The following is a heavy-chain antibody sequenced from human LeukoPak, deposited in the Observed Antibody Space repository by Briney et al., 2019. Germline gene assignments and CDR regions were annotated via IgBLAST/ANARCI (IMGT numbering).Heavy chain of an antibody. V-gene: IGHV4-30-4*08. CDR2: IYYSGST. Sequence: SQTLSLTCTVSSGSISSGDYYWSWIRQPPGKGLEWIGYIYYSGSTYYNPSLKSRVTIPVDTSKNQFSLNLRSVTAADTAVYYCARVGKYCGGDCYSVKYWGQGTLVTVSS. CDR1: SGSISSGDYY. D-gene: IGHD2-21*01. CDR3: ARVGKYCGGDCYSVKY. J-gene: IGHJ4*02.